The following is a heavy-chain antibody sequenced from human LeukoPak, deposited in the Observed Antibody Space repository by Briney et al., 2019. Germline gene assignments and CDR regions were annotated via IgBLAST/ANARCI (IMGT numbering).Heavy chain of an antibody. D-gene: IGHD2-2*01. CDR2: IKEDGSEK. CDR1: GLTFSTYW. CDR3: ARNARGPGDY. J-gene: IGHJ4*02. Sequence: GGSLRLSCAASGLTFSTYWMNWVRQAPGKGLEWVANIKEDGSEKYYVDSVKGRFTISRDNAKNSVYLQMNSLRAEDTAIYYCARNARGPGDYWGQGTVVTVSS. V-gene: IGHV3-7*01.